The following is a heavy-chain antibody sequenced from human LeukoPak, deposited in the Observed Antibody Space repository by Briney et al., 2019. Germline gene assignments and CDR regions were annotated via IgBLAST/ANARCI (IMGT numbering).Heavy chain of an antibody. CDR1: GYTFTSYG. V-gene: IGHV1-18*01. D-gene: IGHD2-21*02. J-gene: IGHJ6*02. Sequence: AAVKVSCKASGYTFTSYGISWVRQAPGQGLEWMGLISAYNGNKNYAQKLQGRVTMTTDTSTSTAYMELRSLRSDDTAVYYCARDSEHIVVVTANYYYGMDVWGQGTTVTVSS. CDR2: ISAYNGNK. CDR3: ARDSEHIVVVTANYYYGMDV.